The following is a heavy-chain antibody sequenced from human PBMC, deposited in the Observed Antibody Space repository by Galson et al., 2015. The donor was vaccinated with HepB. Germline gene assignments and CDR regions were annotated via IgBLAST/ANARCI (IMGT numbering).Heavy chain of an antibody. CDR2: ISGSSSSI. J-gene: IGHJ6*02. Sequence: SLRLSCAASGFSFSSYNMNWVRQAPGKGLEWVSYISGSSSSISYADSVKGRFTISRDNAKSSLWLQMNSLRAEDTAVYYCARDRGGSGTYLSNYYDMDVWGQGTTVTVSS. CDR1: GFSFSSYN. D-gene: IGHD3-10*01. V-gene: IGHV3-48*04. CDR3: ARDRGGSGTYLSNYYDMDV.